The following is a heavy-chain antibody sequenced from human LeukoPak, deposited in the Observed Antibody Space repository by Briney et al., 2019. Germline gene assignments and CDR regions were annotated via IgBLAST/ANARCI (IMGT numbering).Heavy chain of an antibody. CDR2: IYYSGRT. J-gene: IGHJ5*02. V-gene: IGHV4-4*02. Sequence: SETLSLTCAVSGGSINSSNWWSWVRQPPGKGLEWIGYIYYSGRTNYNPSLKSRVTISLDTSKHQFSLNLTSVTAADTAVYYCAIHPTSMTRVTKGWFDPWGQGTLVTVSS. CDR3: AIHPTSMTRVTKGWFDP. CDR1: GGSINSSNW. D-gene: IGHD4-17*01.